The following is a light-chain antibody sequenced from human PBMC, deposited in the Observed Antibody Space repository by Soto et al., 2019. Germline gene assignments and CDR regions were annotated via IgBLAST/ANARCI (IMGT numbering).Light chain of an antibody. CDR1: PSVTTY. CDR2: XAS. J-gene: IGKJ5*01. Sequence: EIVLTQSAGTLPVSQGERATLSXRASPSVTTYLAWFQQRPGQATRXXIYXASSSATVIPARFSGSGSGTDFTLTISLLEAEDFEIYCCQQRHSWGTFGQGTRLEIK. V-gene: IGKV3-11*01. CDR3: QQRHSWGT.